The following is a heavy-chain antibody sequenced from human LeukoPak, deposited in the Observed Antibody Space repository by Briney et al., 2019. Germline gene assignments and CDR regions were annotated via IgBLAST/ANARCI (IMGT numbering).Heavy chain of an antibody. J-gene: IGHJ4*02. Sequence: GGSLRLSCAASGFTFSSYAMHWVRQAPGKGLEWVAVISYDGSNKYYADSVKGRFTISRDNSKNTLYLQMNSLRAEDTAVYYCARDQLEEAVAGFFDYWGQGTLVTVSS. CDR1: GFTFSSYA. CDR3: ARDQLEEAVAGFFDY. D-gene: IGHD6-19*01. V-gene: IGHV3-30-3*01. CDR2: ISYDGSNK.